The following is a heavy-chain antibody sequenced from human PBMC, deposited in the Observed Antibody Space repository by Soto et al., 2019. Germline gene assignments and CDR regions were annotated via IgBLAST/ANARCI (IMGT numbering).Heavy chain of an antibody. CDR2: ISAYNGNT. Sequence: QVQLVQSGAEVKKPGASVKVSCKASAYTFASYGISWVRQAPGQGLEWMGWISAYNGNTYYAQKLQGRVTITTDTSTSTAYMELSRLRSDDTALYYWARGNGGMDVWGQGTTVTVSS. CDR3: ARGNGGMDV. J-gene: IGHJ6*02. CDR1: AYTFASYG. V-gene: IGHV1-18*01.